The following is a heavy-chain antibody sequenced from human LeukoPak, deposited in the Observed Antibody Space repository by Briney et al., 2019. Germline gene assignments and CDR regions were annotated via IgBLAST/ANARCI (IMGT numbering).Heavy chain of an antibody. Sequence: SETLSLTWTVSGGSISSYYWSWIRQPPGKGLEWIGYIYYSGSTNYNPSLKSRVTISVDTSRNQFSLKLSSVTAADTAVYYCARLKIHDYGDYLDYWGQGTLVTVSS. CDR2: IYYSGST. J-gene: IGHJ4*02. CDR3: ARLKIHDYGDYLDY. V-gene: IGHV4-59*08. D-gene: IGHD4-17*01. CDR1: GGSISSYY.